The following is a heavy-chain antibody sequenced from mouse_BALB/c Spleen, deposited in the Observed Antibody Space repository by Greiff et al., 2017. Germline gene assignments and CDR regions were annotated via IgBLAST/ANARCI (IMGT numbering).Heavy chain of an antibody. CDR3: ARGRVLTYYFDY. D-gene: IGHD1-1*01. Sequence: EVQLQQSGAELVKPGASVKLSCTASGFNIKDTYMHWVKQRPEQGLEWIGRIDPANGNTKYDPKFQGKATITADTSSNTAYLQLSSLTSEDTAVYYCARGRVLTYYFDYWGQGTTLTVSS. CDR1: GFNIKDTY. J-gene: IGHJ2*01. CDR2: IDPANGNT. V-gene: IGHV14-3*02.